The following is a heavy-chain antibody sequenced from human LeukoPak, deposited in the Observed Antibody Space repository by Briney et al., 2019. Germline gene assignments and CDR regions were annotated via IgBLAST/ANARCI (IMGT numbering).Heavy chain of an antibody. CDR2: ISSSSSYI. CDR1: GFTFSSYS. J-gene: IGHJ4*02. D-gene: IGHD6-19*01. Sequence: PGGSLRLSCAASGFTFSSYSMNWVRQAPGKGLEWVSSISSSSSYIYYADSVKGRFTISRDNAKNSLYLQMNSLRAEDTAVYYCAREGASGWYRGLDYWGQGTLVTVSS. V-gene: IGHV3-21*01. CDR3: AREGASGWYRGLDY.